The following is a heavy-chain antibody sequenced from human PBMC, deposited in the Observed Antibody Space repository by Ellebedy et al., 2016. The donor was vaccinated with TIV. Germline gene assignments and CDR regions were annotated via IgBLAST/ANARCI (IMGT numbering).Heavy chain of an antibody. V-gene: IGHV3-23*01. D-gene: IGHD3-3*01. CDR3: AKDSRFPDDVFDV. J-gene: IGHJ3*01. CDR2: FTASDGRT. CDR1: GFPFSTSD. Sequence: GGSLRLXXAASGFPFSTSDLSWVRQAPGEGLEWLSAFTASDGRTYYADSVKGRFTISRDNSRNTLYLQMNSLRAEDTALYYCAKDSRFPDDVFDVWGQGTMVTVSS.